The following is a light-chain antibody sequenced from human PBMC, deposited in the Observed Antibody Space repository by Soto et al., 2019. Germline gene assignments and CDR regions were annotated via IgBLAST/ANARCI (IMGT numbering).Light chain of an antibody. Sequence: DIQMTQSPSTLSASVGDRVTITCRASQSFSTGLAGYQQKPGKAPKLLIYKASIFESGVPSRFSGSGSGTVFILTNSGLQTEDASTYYCQQYNSLSWTFGQGTKVVI. J-gene: IGKJ1*01. V-gene: IGKV1-5*03. CDR1: QSFSTG. CDR3: QQYNSLSWT. CDR2: KAS.